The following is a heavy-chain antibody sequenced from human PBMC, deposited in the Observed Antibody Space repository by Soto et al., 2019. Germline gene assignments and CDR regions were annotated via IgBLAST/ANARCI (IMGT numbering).Heavy chain of an antibody. CDR1: GGTFSSYA. D-gene: IGHD6-6*01. Sequence: ASVTVSCKASGGTFSSYAISWVRQAPGQGLEWMGGIIPIFGTANYAQKFQGRVTITADESTSTAYMELSSLRSEDTAVYYCARAPHVYSSSPDNWFDPWGQGTLVTVSS. CDR2: IIPIFGTA. V-gene: IGHV1-69*13. J-gene: IGHJ5*02. CDR3: ARAPHVYSSSPDNWFDP.